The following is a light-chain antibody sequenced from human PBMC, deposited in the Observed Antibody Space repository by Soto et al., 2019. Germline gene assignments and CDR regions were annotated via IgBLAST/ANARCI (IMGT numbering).Light chain of an antibody. J-gene: IGKJ4*01. Sequence: DIQMTQSPSSLSASIGDRVTITCRASQSINNYLNWYQQKPGKAPKVLIYAASSLQSGVPSRFSGSRSGTDFTLTTSGLQPEDFANYYCQQSYGTPLTFVGGTRVEIK. CDR2: AAS. CDR1: QSINNY. V-gene: IGKV1-39*01. CDR3: QQSYGTPLT.